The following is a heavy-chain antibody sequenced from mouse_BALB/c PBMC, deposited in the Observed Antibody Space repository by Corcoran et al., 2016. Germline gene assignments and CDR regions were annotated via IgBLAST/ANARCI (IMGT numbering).Heavy chain of an antibody. CDR1: PHSNTSDGY. CDR2: ISYDGSN. CDR3: AYQSHWYSAV. D-gene: IGHD1-1*02. J-gene: IGHJ1*01. Sequence: DALPLATEPVLLKPPPPLSLACSVTPHSNTSDGYWNWIQHFPGNKLEWMGYISYDGSNNYNPSLKNRISITRDTAKNQFFLKFNSVTTRHTSSKLCAYQSHWYSAVWS. V-gene: IGHV3-6*02.